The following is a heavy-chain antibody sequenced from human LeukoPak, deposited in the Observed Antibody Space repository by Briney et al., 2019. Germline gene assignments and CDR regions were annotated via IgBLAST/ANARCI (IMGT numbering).Heavy chain of an antibody. CDR2: IYYSGST. J-gene: IGHJ4*02. V-gene: IGHV4-39*01. CDR3: ARQGIRYFDWLSHIW. Sequence: SETLSLICTVSGGSISSSSYYWGWMRQPPGKGLEWIGSIYYSGSTYYNPSLKSRVTMSVDTSKNQFSLKLSSVTAADTAVYYCARQGIRYFDWLSHIWWGQGTLVTVSS. D-gene: IGHD3-9*01. CDR1: GGSISSSSYY.